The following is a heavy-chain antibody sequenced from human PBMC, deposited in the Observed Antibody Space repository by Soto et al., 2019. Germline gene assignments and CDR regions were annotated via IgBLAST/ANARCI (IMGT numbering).Heavy chain of an antibody. CDR1: GYTFTSYY. V-gene: IGHV1-46*01. CDR3: ATGYSYGSYYYYGMDV. J-gene: IGHJ6*02. Sequence: ASVKVSCKASGYTFTSYYMHWVRQAPGQGLEWMGIISPSGGSTSYAQKFQGRVTMTRDTSTSTVYMELSSLRSEDTAVYYCATGYSYGSYYYYGMDVWGQGTTVTVYS. CDR2: ISPSGGST. D-gene: IGHD5-18*01.